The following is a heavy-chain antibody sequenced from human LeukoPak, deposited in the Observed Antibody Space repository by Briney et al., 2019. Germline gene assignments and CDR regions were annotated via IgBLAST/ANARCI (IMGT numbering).Heavy chain of an antibody. CDR1: GFTFSSYA. CDR3: ARQGGYYYESSASYYFDY. Sequence: PGGSLRLSCAASGFTFSSYAMRWVRQAPGKGLEWVSTISGSGGRTYYAESVKGRFAISRDNSKNTLYLQMNSLRAEDTAIYYCARQGGYYYESSASYYFDYWGQGTLVTVSS. V-gene: IGHV3-23*01. D-gene: IGHD3-22*01. CDR2: ISGSGGRT. J-gene: IGHJ4*02.